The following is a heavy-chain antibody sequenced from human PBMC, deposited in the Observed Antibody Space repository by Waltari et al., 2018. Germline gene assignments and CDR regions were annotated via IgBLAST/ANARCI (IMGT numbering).Heavy chain of an antibody. V-gene: IGHV4-39*02. D-gene: IGHD3-22*01. CDR3: ARRSSGAYPDYYYGLDV. CDR2: VHSGGTT. CDR1: GGSISGNSCY. Sequence: QLQLQESGPGLVEPSETLSLTCRVSGGSISGNSCYWGWIRQPPGKGLEWIGSVHSGGTTYYHPSLKSRISISLDTTEHRFSLKLTSVTAADTAVYYCARRSSGAYPDYYYGLDVWGQGATV. J-gene: IGHJ6*02.